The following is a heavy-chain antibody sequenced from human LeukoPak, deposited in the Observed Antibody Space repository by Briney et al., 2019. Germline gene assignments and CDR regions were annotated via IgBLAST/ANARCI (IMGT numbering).Heavy chain of an antibody. V-gene: IGHV3-66*01. CDR3: ASISDLLYYFDS. J-gene: IGHJ4*02. CDR1: GFTVSSNY. Sequence: GGSLRLSCAASGFTVSSNYMSWVRQAPGKGLEWVSVSHTGGNTHYADSVKGRFTLSRDNSKNTVYLQMNSLRVEDTAMYYCASISDLLYYFDSWGQGTLVTVSS. CDR2: SHTGGNT.